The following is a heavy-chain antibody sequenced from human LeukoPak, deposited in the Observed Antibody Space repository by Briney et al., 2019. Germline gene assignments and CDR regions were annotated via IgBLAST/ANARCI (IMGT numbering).Heavy chain of an antibody. Sequence: ASVKVSCKASGYTFTGYCMHWVRQAPGQGLEWMGWINPNSGGTNYAQKFQGRVTMTRDTSISTAYMELSRLRSDDTAVYYCARVLNTVMLIDYYMDVWGKGTTVTISS. V-gene: IGHV1-2*02. CDR2: INPNSGGT. J-gene: IGHJ6*03. D-gene: IGHD3-16*01. CDR3: ARVLNTVMLIDYYMDV. CDR1: GYTFTGYC.